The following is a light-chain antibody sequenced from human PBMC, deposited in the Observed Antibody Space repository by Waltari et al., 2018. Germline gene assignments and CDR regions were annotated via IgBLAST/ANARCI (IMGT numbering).Light chain of an antibody. V-gene: IGKV3-20*01. Sequence: VILSQSPATLSLSPGERATLSCRASQSVSSYLAWYQQKPGQAPRLLIYGASSRVTGIPDRFSGSVAGTEFTLTISSLEPEDFAVYYCQKYGSSPLTFGGGTKVEVK. CDR1: QSVSSY. J-gene: IGKJ4*01. CDR3: QKYGSSPLT. CDR2: GAS.